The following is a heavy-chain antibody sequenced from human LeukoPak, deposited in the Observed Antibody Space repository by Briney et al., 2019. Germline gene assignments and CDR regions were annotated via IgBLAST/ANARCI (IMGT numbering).Heavy chain of an antibody. V-gene: IGHV3-7*03. CDR1: GFTFSSYW. D-gene: IGHD1/OR15-1a*01. Sequence: GGSLRLSCAASGFTFSSYWMNWARQAPGKGLEWVASINHNGNVNYYVDSVKGRFTISRDNAKNSLYLQMNSLRGEDTAVYYCVKQYVDIWGQGTLVIVSS. CDR3: VKQYVDI. J-gene: IGHJ5*02. CDR2: INHNGNVN.